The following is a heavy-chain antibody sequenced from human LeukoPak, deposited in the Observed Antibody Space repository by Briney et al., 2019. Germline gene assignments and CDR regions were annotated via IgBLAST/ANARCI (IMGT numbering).Heavy chain of an antibody. V-gene: IGHV3-53*05. CDR2: IYSGGST. J-gene: IGHJ5*02. CDR3: ARNWFDP. Sequence: GGSLRLSCAASGFTVSSDYMSWVRQAPGKGVEWVSVIYSGGSTYYAHSVKGRFTISRDKSKNTVYLQMNGLRFEDTAMYYCARNWFDPWGQGTLVTVSS. CDR1: GFTVSSDY.